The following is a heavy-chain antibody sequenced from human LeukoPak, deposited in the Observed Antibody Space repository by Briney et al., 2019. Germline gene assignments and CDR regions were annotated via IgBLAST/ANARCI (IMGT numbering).Heavy chain of an antibody. CDR2: ISYDGSNK. J-gene: IGHJ4*02. D-gene: IGHD3-9*01. V-gene: IGHV3-30*03. CDR1: GFTFSSYG. CDR3: ARALTGFIPGN. Sequence: GRSLRLSCAASGFTFSSYGMHWVRQAPGKGLEWVAVISYDGSNKYYADSVKGRFTISRDNSKNTLYLQMNSLRAEDTAAYYCARALTGFIPGNWGQGTLVTVSS.